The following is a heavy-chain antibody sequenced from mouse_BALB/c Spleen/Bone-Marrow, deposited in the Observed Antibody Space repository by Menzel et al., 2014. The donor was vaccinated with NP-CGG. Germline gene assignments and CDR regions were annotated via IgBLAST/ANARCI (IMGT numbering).Heavy chain of an antibody. CDR3: GRWGCYYSLDF. J-gene: IGHJ4*01. CDR2: ISSGSSKI. V-gene: IGHV5-17*02. Sequence: DVKLQQSGGGLVQPGGSRKLSCAASGYTFSSFGMHWVRRAPEKGLEWVAYISSGSSKINYADTVKGRFTITRDKPKNAFFLQMTNLRSDAAAIYFCGRWGCYYSLDFWGEGATVTISS. CDR1: GYTFSSFG. D-gene: IGHD6-1*01.